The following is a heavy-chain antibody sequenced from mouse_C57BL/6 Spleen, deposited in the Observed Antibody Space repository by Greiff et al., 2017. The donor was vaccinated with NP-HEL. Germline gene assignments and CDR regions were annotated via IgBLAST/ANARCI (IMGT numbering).Heavy chain of an antibody. CDR2: ISYDGSN. V-gene: IGHV3-6*01. Sequence: DVKLQESGPGLVKPSQSLSLTCSVTGYSITSGYYWNWIRQFPGNKLEWMGYISYDGSNNYNPSLKNRISITRDTSKNQFFLKLNSVTTEDTATYYCASNYVLYFDYWGQGTTLTVSS. CDR3: ASNYVLYFDY. CDR1: GYSITSGYY. D-gene: IGHD2-1*01. J-gene: IGHJ2*01.